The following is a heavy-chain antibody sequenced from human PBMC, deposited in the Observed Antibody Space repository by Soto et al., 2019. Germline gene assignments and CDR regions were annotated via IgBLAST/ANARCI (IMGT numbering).Heavy chain of an antibody. CDR2: MNPNSGNT. V-gene: IGHV1-8*01. Sequence: ASMKACSKDPGDTYTSYDLNSVRQATGQGLEWMGWMNPNSGNTGYAQKFQGRVTMTRNTSISTAYMELSSLRSEDTAVYYCARRKDTAMVRRAFDIWGQGTMVTVSS. J-gene: IGHJ3*02. D-gene: IGHD5-18*01. CDR3: ARRKDTAMVRRAFDI. CDR1: GDTYTSYD.